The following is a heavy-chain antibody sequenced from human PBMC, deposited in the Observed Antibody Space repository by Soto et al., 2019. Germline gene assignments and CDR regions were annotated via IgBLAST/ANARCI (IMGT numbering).Heavy chain of an antibody. J-gene: IGHJ6*02. V-gene: IGHV3-23*01. CDR1: GFTFSSYA. CDR2: ISGSGGST. D-gene: IGHD1-20*01. Sequence: GGSLRLSCAASGFTFSSYAMSWVRQAPGKGLEWVSAISGSGGSTYYADSVKGRFTISRDNSKNTLYLQMNSLRAEDTAVYYCARNKWKSDSSYYYYGMDVWGQGTTVTVSS. CDR3: ARNKWKSDSSYYYYGMDV.